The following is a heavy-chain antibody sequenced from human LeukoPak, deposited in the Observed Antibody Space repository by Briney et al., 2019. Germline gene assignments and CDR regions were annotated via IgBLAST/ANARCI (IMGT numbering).Heavy chain of an antibody. CDR2: IIPILGIA. V-gene: IGHV1-69*04. CDR3: ARDRIYSSSPYLDY. D-gene: IGHD6-6*01. J-gene: IGHJ4*02. Sequence: GASVKVSCKASGGTFSSYAISWVRQAPGQGLEWMGRIIPILGIANYAQKFQGRVTITADKSTSTAYMELSSLRSEDTAVYYCARDRIYSSSPYLDYWGQGTLVTVSS. CDR1: GGTFSSYA.